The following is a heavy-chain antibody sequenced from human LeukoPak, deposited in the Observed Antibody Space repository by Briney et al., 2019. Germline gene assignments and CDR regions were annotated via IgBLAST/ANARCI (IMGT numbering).Heavy chain of an antibody. CDR1: GFPFTNYW. CDR3: ARDLWCSYSTGSYLDS. J-gene: IGHJ4*02. V-gene: IGHV3-7*01. Sequence: GGSLRLSCAVSGFPFTNYWMSWVRQAPGKGLEWGADIKEDESVMYYVDSLKGRFTISRDSAQNSLYLQMNSLRVEDTAVYFCARDLWCSYSTGSYLDSWGQGALVTVSS. CDR2: IKEDESVM. D-gene: IGHD6-19*01.